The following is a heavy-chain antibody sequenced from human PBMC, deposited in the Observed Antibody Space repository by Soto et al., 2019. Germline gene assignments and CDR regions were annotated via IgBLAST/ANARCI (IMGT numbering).Heavy chain of an antibody. V-gene: IGHV1-3*05. CDR1: GYTFTSYA. CDR3: ASGSGWYRAFDY. CDR2: INAGNGNT. J-gene: IGHJ4*02. D-gene: IGHD6-19*01. Sequence: QVQLVQSGAEEKKPGASVKVSCKASGYTFTSYAMHWVRQAPGQRLEWMGWINAGNGNTKYSQKFQGRVTITRDTAASTAYMELSSLRSEDTAVYYCASGSGWYRAFDYWGQGTLVTVSS.